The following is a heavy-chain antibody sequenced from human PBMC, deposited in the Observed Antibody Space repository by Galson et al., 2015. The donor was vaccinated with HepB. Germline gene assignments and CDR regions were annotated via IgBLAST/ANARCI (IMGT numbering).Heavy chain of an antibody. J-gene: IGHJ2*01. CDR3: ARHGVSGGNGSCYCDR. D-gene: IGHD4-23*01. V-gene: IGHV5-51*01. CDR2: IYPADSDI. Sequence: QSGAEVKKPGESLKISCKGSEYSFRNYWIVWVRQMPGKDLEWMGVIYPADSDIRYSPSFRGQVTISADKSISTDYLQWSSLKASDTAIYYCARHGVSGGNGSCYCDRWCRGARVTVSS. CDR1: EYSFRNYW.